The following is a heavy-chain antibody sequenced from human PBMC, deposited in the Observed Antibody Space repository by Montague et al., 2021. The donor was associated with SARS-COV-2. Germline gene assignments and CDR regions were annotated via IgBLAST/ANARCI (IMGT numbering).Heavy chain of an antibody. J-gene: IGHJ6*02. CDR1: GFTFSSYD. CDR3: AREYSAPRWFGEYNRYGMDV. CDR2: IWYDGSNQ. Sequence: SLRLSCAASGFTFSSYDMHWVRQAPGKGLEWVAVIWYDGSNQYYGYSXXGRFPISRDNSKNTLYLQMNSLRAEDTAVYYCAREYSAPRWFGEYNRYGMDVWGQGTTVTVSS. D-gene: IGHD3-10*01. V-gene: IGHV3-33*08.